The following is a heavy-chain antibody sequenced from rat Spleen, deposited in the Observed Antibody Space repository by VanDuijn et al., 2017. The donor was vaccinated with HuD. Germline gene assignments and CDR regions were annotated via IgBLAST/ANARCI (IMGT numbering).Heavy chain of an antibody. J-gene: IGHJ2*01. CDR3: ARDGGELGY. Sequence: QVQLKESGPGLVQPSQTLSLTCTVSGFSLTSYNVHWVRQPTGKGLAWMGVIWTGGSTDYNSALKSRLSISRDTSKSQVFLKMNSLQTEDTATYYCARDGGELGYWGQGIMVTVSS. CDR2: IWTGGST. V-gene: IGHV2-30*01. D-gene: IGHD4-3*01. CDR1: GFSLTSYN.